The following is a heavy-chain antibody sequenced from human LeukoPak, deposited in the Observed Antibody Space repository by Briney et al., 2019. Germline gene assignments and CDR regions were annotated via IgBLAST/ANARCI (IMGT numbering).Heavy chain of an antibody. D-gene: IGHD2-15*01. Sequence: SETLSLTCTVSGGSITSSSYYWGRIRQPPGKGLEWIGSVYYSGSANYNPSLKSRVTIPVDTSKNHFSLKLNSVTAADTAVYYCARHRHCSGGICYVYFDYWGQGTLVTVSS. CDR2: VYYSGSA. V-gene: IGHV4-39*01. CDR1: GGSITSSSYY. J-gene: IGHJ4*02. CDR3: ARHRHCSGGICYVYFDY.